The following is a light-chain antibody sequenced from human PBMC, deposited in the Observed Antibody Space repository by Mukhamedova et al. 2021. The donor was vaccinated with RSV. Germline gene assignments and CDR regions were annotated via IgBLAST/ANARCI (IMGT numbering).Light chain of an antibody. V-gene: IGKV3-20*01. CDR2: GAS. J-gene: IGKJ4*01. CDR3: QQYGSSPLT. CDR1: VYSNF. Sequence: VYSNFLAWYQQKTGQAPRLLIYGASSRATGIPDRFSGSGSGADFSLTISRLEPEDFALYYCQQYGSSPLTFGGGTKVEIK.